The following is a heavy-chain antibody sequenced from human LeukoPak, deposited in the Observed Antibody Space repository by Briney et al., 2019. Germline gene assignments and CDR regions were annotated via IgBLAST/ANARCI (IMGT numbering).Heavy chain of an antibody. CDR3: ARQGTTVTTPIDY. J-gene: IGHJ4*02. D-gene: IGHD4-17*01. V-gene: IGHV5-51*01. Sequence: GESLKISCKGSGYSFTSYWIGWVRQMPGKGLELMGIIYPGVSDTRYSPSFQGQVTISADKSISTAYLQWSSLKASDTAMYYCARQGTTVTTPIDYWGQGTLVTVSS. CDR1: GYSFTSYW. CDR2: IYPGVSDT.